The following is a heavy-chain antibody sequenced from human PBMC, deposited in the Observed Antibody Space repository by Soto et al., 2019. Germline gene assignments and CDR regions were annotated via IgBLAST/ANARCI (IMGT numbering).Heavy chain of an antibody. CDR1: GFTFSGST. Sequence: EVQLVESGGGLVQPGGSLTLSCEASGFTFSGSTIHWVRQASGKGLEWVGRIRSKAYDYATAYTGSLRGCFNISRDDSNNTAFLQMSSLETEDTAVYYCTIHVAYDFWSGSFDPWVQGTLVTVSS. CDR3: TIHVAYDFWSGSFDP. J-gene: IGHJ5*02. D-gene: IGHD3-3*01. V-gene: IGHV3-73*02. CDR2: IRSKAYDYAT.